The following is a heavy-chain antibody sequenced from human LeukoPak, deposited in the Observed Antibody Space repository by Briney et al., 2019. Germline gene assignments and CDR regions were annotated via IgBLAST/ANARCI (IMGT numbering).Heavy chain of an antibody. Sequence: GGSLRLSCAASGFTFSSYWMSWVRQAPGKGLEWVANIKQDGSEKYYVDSVKGRFTISRDNAKNSLYLQMNSLRAEDTAVYYCARDLSAKWGSPCYFDYWGQGTLVTVSS. D-gene: IGHD1-26*01. V-gene: IGHV3-7*01. J-gene: IGHJ4*02. CDR2: IKQDGSEK. CDR1: GFTFSSYW. CDR3: ARDLSAKWGSPCYFDY.